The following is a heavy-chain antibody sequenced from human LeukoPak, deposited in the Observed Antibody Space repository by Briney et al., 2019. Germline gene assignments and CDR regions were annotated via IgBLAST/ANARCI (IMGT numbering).Heavy chain of an antibody. D-gene: IGHD6-6*01. CDR2: ISSLSGTI. V-gene: IGHV3-48*04. Sequence: GGSLRLSCAASGFTFSSYSMNWVRQAPGKGLEWVSYISSLSGTIYYADSVKGRFTISRDNAKNTLYLQMNSLRAEDTAVYYCARGLSGYSSSLGYWGQGTLVTVSS. CDR1: GFTFSSYS. J-gene: IGHJ4*02. CDR3: ARGLSGYSSSLGY.